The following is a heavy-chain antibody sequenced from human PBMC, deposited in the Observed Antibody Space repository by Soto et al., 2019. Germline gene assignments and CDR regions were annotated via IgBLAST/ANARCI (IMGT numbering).Heavy chain of an antibody. J-gene: IGHJ5*02. CDR3: AREFRAYCSGGSCDNWFDP. V-gene: IGHV1-18*01. D-gene: IGHD2-15*01. CDR2: ISAYNGNT. Sequence: ASVKVSCKASGYTFTNYGIDWVRQAPGQRLEWMGWISAYNGNTNYAQKLQGRVTMTTGTSTSTAYMELRSLRSDDTAVYYCAREFRAYCSGGSCDNWFDPWGQGTLVTVSS. CDR1: GYTFTNYG.